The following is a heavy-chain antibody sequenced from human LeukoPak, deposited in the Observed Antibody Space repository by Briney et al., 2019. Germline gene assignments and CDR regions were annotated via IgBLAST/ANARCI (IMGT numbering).Heavy chain of an antibody. V-gene: IGHV4-39*07. D-gene: IGHD5-12*01. CDR2: IYYSGST. CDR1: GGSISSSSYY. Sequence: PSETLSLTCTVSGGSISSSSYYWGWIRQPPGKGLEWIGSIYYSGSTYYNPSLKGRVTISVDTSKNQFSLKLSSVTAADTAVYYCARPLSWGGYDSRTAFDIWGQGTMVTVSS. J-gene: IGHJ3*02. CDR3: ARPLSWGGYDSRTAFDI.